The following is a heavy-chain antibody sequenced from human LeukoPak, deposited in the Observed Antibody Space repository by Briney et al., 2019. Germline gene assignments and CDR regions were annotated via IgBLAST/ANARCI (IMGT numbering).Heavy chain of an antibody. Sequence: SQTLSLTCTVSGGSLSSGSYYWSWIRQPPGRGLEWIGEINHSGSINYNPSLKSRVTISVDTSKNQFSLKLSSVTAADTAVYYCARARSGKWGFDYWGQGTLVTVSS. CDR1: GGSLSSGSYY. V-gene: IGHV4-39*07. D-gene: IGHD1-26*01. CDR3: ARARSGKWGFDY. J-gene: IGHJ4*02. CDR2: INHSGSI.